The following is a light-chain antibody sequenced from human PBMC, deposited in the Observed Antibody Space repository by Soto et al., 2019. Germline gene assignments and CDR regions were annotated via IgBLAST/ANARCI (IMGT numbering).Light chain of an antibody. CDR3: QQTFRIVYT. J-gene: IGKJ2*01. CDR2: AAT. Sequence: DIQMTQYPSSLSASVGDRVTITCRASQSISNFLNWYQQKPGKAPNLLIYAATTLQTGVPSRFSGNGSGTDFSLTITGLRPEDLGTYYCQQTFRIVYTFAPGTKVDIK. CDR1: QSISNF. V-gene: IGKV1-39*01.